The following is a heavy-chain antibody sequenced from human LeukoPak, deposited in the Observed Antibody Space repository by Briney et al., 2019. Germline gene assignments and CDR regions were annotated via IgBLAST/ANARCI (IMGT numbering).Heavy chain of an antibody. J-gene: IGHJ4*02. D-gene: IGHD5-12*01. CDR1: GFTFSSYW. V-gene: IGHV3-7*03. CDR3: AKESGYDVDFDY. Sequence: GGSLRLSCAASGFTFSSYWMYWVRQAPGKGLEWVASIKQDESEKYYGDSVKGRFAVSRDNAKNSLFLQMNSLRADDTAVYYCAKESGYDVDFDYWGQGTLVTASS. CDR2: IKQDESEK.